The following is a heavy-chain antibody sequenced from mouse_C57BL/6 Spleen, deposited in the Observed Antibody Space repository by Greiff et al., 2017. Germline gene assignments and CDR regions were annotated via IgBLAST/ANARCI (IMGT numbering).Heavy chain of an antibody. CDR1: GYSITSGYY. CDR3: ARDLVYYFDY. CDR2: ISYDGSN. V-gene: IGHV3-6*01. J-gene: IGHJ2*01. Sequence: EESGPGLVKPSQSLSLTCSVTGYSITSGYYWNWIRQFPGNKLEWMGYISYDGSNNYNPSLKNRISITRDTSKNQFFLKLNSVTTEDTATYYCARDLVYYFDYWGQGTTLTVSS.